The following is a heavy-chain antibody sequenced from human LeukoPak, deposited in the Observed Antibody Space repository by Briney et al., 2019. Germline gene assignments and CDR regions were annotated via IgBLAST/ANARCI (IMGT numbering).Heavy chain of an antibody. Sequence: SETLSLTCAVYGGSFSGYCWSWIRQPPGKGLEWIGEINHSGSTNYNPSLKSRVTISVDTSKNQFSLKLSSVTAADTAVYYCARVKRVDRHYYYYYGMDVWGQGTTVTVSS. V-gene: IGHV4-34*01. CDR1: GGSFSGYC. CDR3: ARVKRVDRHYYYYYGMDV. CDR2: INHSGST. J-gene: IGHJ6*02. D-gene: IGHD2-15*01.